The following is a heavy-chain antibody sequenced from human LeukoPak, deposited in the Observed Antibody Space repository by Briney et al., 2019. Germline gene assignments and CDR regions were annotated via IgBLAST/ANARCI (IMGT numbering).Heavy chain of an antibody. J-gene: IGHJ4*02. Sequence: GGSLRLSCAASGFTFSSYAMSWARQAPGKGLEWVAGISGSGETTSNAGSVKGRFTISRDNSKNTLYLQMNSLRAEDTAVCYCAKGLYTTSWPIDFWGQGTLVTVPS. D-gene: IGHD2-2*02. V-gene: IGHV3-23*01. CDR2: ISGSGETT. CDR3: AKGLYTTSWPIDF. CDR1: GFTFSSYA.